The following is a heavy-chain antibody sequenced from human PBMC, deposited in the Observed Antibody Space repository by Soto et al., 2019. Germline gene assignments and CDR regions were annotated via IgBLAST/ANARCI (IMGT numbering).Heavy chain of an antibody. D-gene: IGHD6-13*01. CDR2: IIPIFGTA. V-gene: IGHV1-69*13. J-gene: IGHJ6*02. CDR1: GGTFSSYA. Sequence: SVKVSCKASGGTFSSYAISWVRQAPGQGLEWMGGIIPIFGTANYAQKFQGRVTITADESTSTAYMELSSLRSEDTAVYYCASNFGYSSRWDYYYYGMDVWGQGTTVTVSS. CDR3: ASNFGYSSRWDYYYYGMDV.